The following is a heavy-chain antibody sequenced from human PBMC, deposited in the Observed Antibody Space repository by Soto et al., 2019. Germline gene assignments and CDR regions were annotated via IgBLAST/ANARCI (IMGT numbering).Heavy chain of an antibody. CDR3: AKDPAIAVAGGDY. D-gene: IGHD6-19*01. J-gene: IGHJ4*02. Sequence: GGSLRLSCAASGFTFSRYAMSWVRQAPGKGLEWVSAISGSGGSTYYADSVKGRFTISRDNSKNTLYLQMNSLRAEDTAVYYCAKDPAIAVAGGDYWGQGTLVTVSS. V-gene: IGHV3-23*01. CDR1: GFTFSRYA. CDR2: ISGSGGST.